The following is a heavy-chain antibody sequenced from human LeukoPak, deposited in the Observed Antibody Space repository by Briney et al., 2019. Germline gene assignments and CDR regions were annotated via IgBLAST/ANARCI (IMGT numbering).Heavy chain of an antibody. V-gene: IGHV1-24*01. D-gene: IGHD3-10*01. Sequence: ASVKVSCKVSGYTLTESSMHWVRQAPGKGLEWMGGFDPEDGETIYAQKFQGRVTMTEDTSTDTAYMELSSLRSEDTAVYYCATDRHGSGSYSYMAFDYWGQGTLVTVSS. CDR1: GYTLTESS. CDR3: ATDRHGSGSYSYMAFDY. CDR2: FDPEDGET. J-gene: IGHJ4*02.